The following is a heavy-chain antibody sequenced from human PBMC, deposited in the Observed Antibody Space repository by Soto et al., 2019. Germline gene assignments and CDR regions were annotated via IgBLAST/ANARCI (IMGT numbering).Heavy chain of an antibody. CDR3: ARMYYYGSGRPRWFDS. Sequence: LSLTCTVSGGSMSSYYWSWIRQPPGKRLEWIGYFYKSGNINYNPSLKSRVSISVDTSKSQFSLNLNSVTSADTAVYFCARMYYYGSGRPRWFDSWGQGTLVTVSS. CDR1: GGSMSSYY. CDR2: FYKSGNI. J-gene: IGHJ5*01. V-gene: IGHV4-59*01. D-gene: IGHD3-10*01.